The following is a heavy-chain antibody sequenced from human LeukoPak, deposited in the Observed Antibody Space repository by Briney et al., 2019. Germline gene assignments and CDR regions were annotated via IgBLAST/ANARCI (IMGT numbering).Heavy chain of an antibody. V-gene: IGHV3-23*01. Sequence: PGGSLRLSCAASGFTFSSYAMSWVRQAPGKGLEWVSAISGSGGSTYYADSVKGRFTISRDNSKNTLYLQMNSLRAEDTAAYYCARTVTTLYYFDYWGQGTLVTVSS. J-gene: IGHJ4*02. D-gene: IGHD4-17*01. CDR3: ARTVTTLYYFDY. CDR2: ISGSGGST. CDR1: GFTFSSYA.